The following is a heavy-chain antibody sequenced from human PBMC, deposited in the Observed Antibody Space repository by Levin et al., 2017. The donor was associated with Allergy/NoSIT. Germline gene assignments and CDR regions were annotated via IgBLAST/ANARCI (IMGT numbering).Heavy chain of an antibody. V-gene: IGHV1-2*02. CDR1: GYTFTGYY. CDR3: AREERADYDILTGYLEYFQH. CDR2: INPNSGGT. D-gene: IGHD3-9*01. Sequence: ASVKVSCKASGYTFTGYYMHWVRQAPGQGLEWMGWINPNSGGTNYAQKFQGRVTMTRDTSISTAYMELSRLRSDDTAVYYCAREERADYDILTGYLEYFQHWGQGTLVTVSS. J-gene: IGHJ1*01.